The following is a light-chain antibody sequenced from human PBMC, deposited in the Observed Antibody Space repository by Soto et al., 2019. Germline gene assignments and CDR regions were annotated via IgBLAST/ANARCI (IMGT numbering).Light chain of an antibody. CDR1: SGDVGSYNL. CDR3: CSYAGSSTLV. Sequence: QSALTQPASVSGSPGQSITISCTGTSGDVGSYNLVSWYQQHPGKAPKLMIYEGSKRPSWVSNRFSGSKSGNTASLTISGLQAEDEADYYCCSYAGSSTLVFGGGTQLTVL. J-gene: IGLJ7*01. V-gene: IGLV2-23*01. CDR2: EGS.